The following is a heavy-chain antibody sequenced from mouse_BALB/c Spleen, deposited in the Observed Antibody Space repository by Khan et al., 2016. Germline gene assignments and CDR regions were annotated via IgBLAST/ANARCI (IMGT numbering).Heavy chain of an antibody. V-gene: IGHV3-1*02. D-gene: IGHD1-1*02. J-gene: IGHJ3*01. Sequence: EVQLQESGPDLVKPSQSLSLTCTVTGYSITSGYSWHWIRQFPGNKLGWMAYIHYSGTTYYNPSLKSRISITRDTSKNKFFLQLNSVTTEDTATXYGARWCLSWFAYWGQGTLVTVSA. CDR3: ARWCLSWFAY. CDR1: GYSITSGYS. CDR2: IHYSGTT.